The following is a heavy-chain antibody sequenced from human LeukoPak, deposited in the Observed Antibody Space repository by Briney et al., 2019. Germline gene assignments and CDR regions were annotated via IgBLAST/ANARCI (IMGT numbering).Heavy chain of an antibody. Sequence: SGTLSLTCAVSGVSISSSNWWSWVRQPPGKGLEWIGEIYHSGSINYNPSLKSRVTISEDTSKNQFSLKLSSVTAADTAVYYCARDDYGDYGYWYFDLWGRGTLVTVSS. CDR1: GVSISSSNW. CDR2: IYHSGSI. D-gene: IGHD4-17*01. V-gene: IGHV4-4*02. J-gene: IGHJ2*01. CDR3: ARDDYGDYGYWYFDL.